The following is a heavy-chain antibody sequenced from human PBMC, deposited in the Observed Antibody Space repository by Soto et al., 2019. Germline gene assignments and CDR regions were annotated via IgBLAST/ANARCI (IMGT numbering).Heavy chain of an antibody. J-gene: IGHJ6*02. CDR2: PIPISGKA. Sequence: QVQLVQSGAEVKKPGSSVKVSCKASGGTFSSYPISWVRQAPGQGLEWRGGPIPISGKANYARKFQGRVTITADESKSAAYMELSSLRSEDTAVYYCARSQGSSTSLEIYYYYYYGMDVWGQGTTVTVSS. V-gene: IGHV1-69*01. CDR3: ARSQGSSTSLEIYYYYYYGMDV. CDR1: GGTFSSYP. D-gene: IGHD2-2*01.